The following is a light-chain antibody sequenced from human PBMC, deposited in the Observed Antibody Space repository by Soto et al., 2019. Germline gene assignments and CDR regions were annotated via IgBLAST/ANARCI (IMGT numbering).Light chain of an antibody. V-gene: IGLV8-61*01. J-gene: IGLJ2*01. CDR1: SGSVSTNYY. CDR2: NTN. Sequence: QTVLTQEPSFSVSPGVTVTFTCGLSSGSVSTNYYPSWYQQTPGQAPRTLIYNTNSRSSGVPDRFSGSILGNKAALTITGAQADDESDYYCVLYMGLGISVFGGGTKLTVL. CDR3: VLYMGLGISV.